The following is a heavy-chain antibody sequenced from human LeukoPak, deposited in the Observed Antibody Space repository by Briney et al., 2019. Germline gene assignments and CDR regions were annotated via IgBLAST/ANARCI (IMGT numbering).Heavy chain of an antibody. V-gene: IGHV3-23*01. CDR2: ISGSGGST. J-gene: IGHJ4*02. CDR3: ANPQAGPRDY. CDR1: GFTFSSYA. Sequence: GGSLRLSCAASGFTFSSYAMSWVRQAPGKGLEWVSAISGSGGSTYYADSVEGRFTISRDNSKNTLYLQMNSLRAEDTAVYYCANPQAGPRDYWGQGTLVTVSS. D-gene: IGHD6-13*01.